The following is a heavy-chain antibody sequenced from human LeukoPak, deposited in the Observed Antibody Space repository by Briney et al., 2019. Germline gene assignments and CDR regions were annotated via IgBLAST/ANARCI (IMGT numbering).Heavy chain of an antibody. J-gene: IGHJ4*02. CDR2: ISGSGGST. Sequence: PGGSLRLSCAASGFTFSSYAMSWVRQAPGKGLEWVSAISGSGGSTYYADSVKGRFTISRDNSKNTLYLQMNSLRAEDTAVYYCAKTSYYGSGSYRIGYYFDYWGQGTLVTVSS. D-gene: IGHD3-10*01. CDR3: AKTSYYGSGSYRIGYYFDY. CDR1: GFTFSSYA. V-gene: IGHV3-23*01.